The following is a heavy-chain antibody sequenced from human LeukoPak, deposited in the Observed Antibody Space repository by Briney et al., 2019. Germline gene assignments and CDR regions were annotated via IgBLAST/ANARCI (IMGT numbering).Heavy chain of an antibody. J-gene: IGHJ3*02. Sequence: ASVKVSCKASGYLFIDYDMHWVRQAPGNGLEWMGWINPKSGATNYAEKFQGRVTVTRDTSISTAYMELSSLTSDATAVYYCATHLSVADAFDIWGQGTMVTVSS. CDR3: ATHLSVADAFDI. CDR2: INPKSGAT. D-gene: IGHD6-19*01. CDR1: GYLFIDYD. V-gene: IGHV1-2*02.